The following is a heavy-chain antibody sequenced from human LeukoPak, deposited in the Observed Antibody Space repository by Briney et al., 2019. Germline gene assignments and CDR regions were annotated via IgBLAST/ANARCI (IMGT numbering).Heavy chain of an antibody. Sequence: ASVKVSCKASGYTFTSYDINWVRQATGQGLEWMGRMNPNSGNTGYAQKFQGRVTMTRNTSIGTAYMELSSLRSEDTAVYYCARGQRFRGVAAAGGYWGQGTLVTVSS. J-gene: IGHJ4*02. D-gene: IGHD6-13*01. CDR2: MNPNSGNT. CDR3: ARGQRFRGVAAAGGY. V-gene: IGHV1-8*01. CDR1: GYTFTSYD.